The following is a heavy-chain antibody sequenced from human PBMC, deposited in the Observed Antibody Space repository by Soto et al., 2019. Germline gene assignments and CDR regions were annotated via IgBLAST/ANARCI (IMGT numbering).Heavy chain of an antibody. Sequence: ASVKVSCKASGYTFTGYYMHWVRQAPGQGLEWMGWINPNSGGTNYAQKFQGWVTMTRDTSISTAYMELSRLRSDDTAVYYCARALFSIVATITRPYYYYGMDVWGQGTTVTVSS. J-gene: IGHJ6*02. CDR1: GYTFTGYY. CDR3: ARALFSIVATITRPYYYYGMDV. CDR2: INPNSGGT. V-gene: IGHV1-2*04. D-gene: IGHD5-12*01.